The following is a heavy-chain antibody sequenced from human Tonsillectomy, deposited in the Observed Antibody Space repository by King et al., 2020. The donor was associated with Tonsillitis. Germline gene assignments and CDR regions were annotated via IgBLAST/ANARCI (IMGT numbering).Heavy chain of an antibody. CDR3: ARGLFSGSYYFDY. D-gene: IGHD1-26*01. V-gene: IGHV3-48*01. J-gene: IGHJ4*02. Sequence: VQLVESGGGLVQPGGSLRPSCAASGFPFSTYSINWVRQAPGKGLEWISYISDSGSDTYDADSVKGRFTISRDNAKNSLYLQMNSLRVEDTAVYYCARGLFSGSYYFDYWGQGTLVTVSS. CDR2: ISDSGSDT. CDR1: GFPFSTYS.